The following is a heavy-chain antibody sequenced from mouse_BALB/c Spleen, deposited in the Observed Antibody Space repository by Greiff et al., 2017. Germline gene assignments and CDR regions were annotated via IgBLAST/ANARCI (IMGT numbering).Heavy chain of an antibody. J-gene: IGHJ4*01. D-gene: IGHD2-1*01. CDR1: GYTFTSYW. CDR2: INPSTGYT. V-gene: IGHV1-7*01. CDR3: ARSRGNYVGAMDY. Sequence: QVQLKQSGAELAKPGASVKMSCKASGYTFTSYWMHWVKQRPGQGLEWIGYINPSTGYTEYNQKFKDKATLTADKSSSTAYMQLSSLTSEDSAVYYCARSRGNYVGAMDYWGQGTSVTVSS.